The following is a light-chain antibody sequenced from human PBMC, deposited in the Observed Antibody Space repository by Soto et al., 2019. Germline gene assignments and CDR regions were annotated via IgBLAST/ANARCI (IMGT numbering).Light chain of an antibody. CDR2: EVS. V-gene: IGLV2-14*01. J-gene: IGLJ3*02. CDR1: SSDVGSYNF. CDR3: SSYTSSNTWV. Sequence: QSALTQPASVSGSPGQSITISCIGTSSDVGSYNFVSWYQQHPGKAPKLMIYEVSNRPSGLSNRFSGSKSVKTASLTISGLQAEDEADYYCSSYTSSNTWVFGGGTKLTVL.